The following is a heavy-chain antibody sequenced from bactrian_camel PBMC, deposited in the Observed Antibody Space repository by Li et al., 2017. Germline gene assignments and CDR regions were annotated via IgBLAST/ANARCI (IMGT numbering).Heavy chain of an antibody. J-gene: IGHJ4*01. Sequence: HVQLVESGGDSVQAGGSLRLSCKVSGDEFGRLSMAWFRQVPGKEREGVAAIDSDGSTSYADSVKGRFTISQDNAKNIIYLQMNSLTPDDTAMYYCAAGTRIIVGDYCDGITNWGQGTQVTVS. CDR2: IDSDGST. D-gene: IGHD4*01. V-gene: IGHV3S55*01. CDR1: GDEFGRLS. CDR3: AAGTRIIVGDYCDGITN.